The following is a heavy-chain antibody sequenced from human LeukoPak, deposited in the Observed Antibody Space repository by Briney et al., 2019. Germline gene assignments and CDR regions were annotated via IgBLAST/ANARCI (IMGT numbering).Heavy chain of an antibody. Sequence: GGSLRLSCAASGFTFSSYWMHWVRQAPGKGLVWVSRFKSDGSTNYADSVKGRFTISRDNAKNTLSLQMNSLRAEDTGVYYCARAPSEIGGYYPEYFRHWGQGTLVTVPS. CDR3: ARAPSEIGGYYPEYFRH. D-gene: IGHD3-22*01. CDR2: FKSDGST. CDR1: GFTFSSYW. V-gene: IGHV3-74*01. J-gene: IGHJ1*01.